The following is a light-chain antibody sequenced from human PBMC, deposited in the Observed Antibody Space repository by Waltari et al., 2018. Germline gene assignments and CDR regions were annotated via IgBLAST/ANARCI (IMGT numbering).Light chain of an antibody. J-gene: IGLJ2*01. CDR1: GSDIGAYNY. CDR3: SSYTATSNGLARV. V-gene: IGLV2-14*01. CDR2: QVN. Sequence: QSALTQPASVSGSPGQSITISCTGTGSDIGAYNYVSWYQQHPGKAPKLVIVQVNGRPSGVSPCFSGSKSAYTASLTISGLQAEDEADYYCSSYTATSNGLARVFGGGTKLTVL.